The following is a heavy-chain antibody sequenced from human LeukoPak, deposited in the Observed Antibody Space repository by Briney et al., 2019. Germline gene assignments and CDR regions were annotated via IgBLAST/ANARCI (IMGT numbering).Heavy chain of an antibody. CDR1: GFTFSSYA. CDR2: ISGSGGST. J-gene: IGHJ4*02. CDR3: ARRTTVVTSTAVY. Sequence: GGSLRLSCAASGFTFSSYAMSWVRQAPGKGLEWVSAISGSGGSTYYADSVKGRFTISRDNSKNTLYLQMNSLRAEDTAVYYCARRTTVVTSTAVYWGQGTLVTVSS. D-gene: IGHD4-23*01. V-gene: IGHV3-23*01.